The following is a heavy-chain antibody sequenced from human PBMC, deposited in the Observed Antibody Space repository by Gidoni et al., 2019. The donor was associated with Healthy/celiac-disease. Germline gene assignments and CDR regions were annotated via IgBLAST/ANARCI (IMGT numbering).Heavy chain of an antibody. CDR2: ISSNGGST. CDR1: GFTFSSHA. CDR3: VKTAVVVPAANGGWYFDL. Sequence: EVHLVATGGGLVQPGASLRLSCSPAGFTFSSHALHWLRQAPGKGLEYVSAISSNGGSTYYADSVKDRFTISRDNSKNTLYLQMSSLRAEDTAVYYCVKTAVVVPAANGGWYFDLWGRGTLVTVSS. D-gene: IGHD2-2*01. V-gene: IGHV3-64D*06. J-gene: IGHJ2*01.